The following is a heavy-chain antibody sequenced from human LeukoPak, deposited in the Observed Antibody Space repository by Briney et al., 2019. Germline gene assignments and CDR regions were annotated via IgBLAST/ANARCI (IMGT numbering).Heavy chain of an antibody. J-gene: IGHJ4*02. D-gene: IGHD6-19*01. CDR3: AKVHRQWLHFDY. V-gene: IGHV3-23*01. Sequence: PGGSLRLSCAASGFTFSHAWMNWVRQAPGKGLEWVSAISGSGGSTYYADSVKGRFTISRDNSKNTLYLQMNSLRAEDTAVYYCAKVHRQWLHFDYWGQGTLVTVSS. CDR2: ISGSGGST. CDR1: GFTFSHAW.